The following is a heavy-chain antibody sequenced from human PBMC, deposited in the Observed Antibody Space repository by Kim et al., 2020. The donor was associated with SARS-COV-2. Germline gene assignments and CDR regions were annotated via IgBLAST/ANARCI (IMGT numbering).Heavy chain of an antibody. V-gene: IGHV4-34*01. CDR2: INHSGST. D-gene: IGHD2-15*01. Sequence: SETLSLTCAVYGGSFSGYYWSWIRQPPGKGLEWIGEINHSGSTNYNPSLKSRVTISVDTSKNQFSLKLSSVTAADTAVYYCLGYCSGGSCYSRWFDPWGQGTLVTVSS. J-gene: IGHJ5*02. CDR3: LGYCSGGSCYSRWFDP. CDR1: GGSFSGYY.